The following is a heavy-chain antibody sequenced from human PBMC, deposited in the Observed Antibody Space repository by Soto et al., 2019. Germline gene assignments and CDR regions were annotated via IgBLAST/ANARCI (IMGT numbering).Heavy chain of an antibody. CDR3: ARQVGAAAGYYYYGMDV. J-gene: IGHJ6*02. Sequence: GGSLRLSCAASGFTFSSYAMHWVRQAPGKGLEWVAVISYDGSNKYYADSVKGRFTISRDNSKNTLYLQMNSLRAEDTAVYYCARQVGAAAGYYYYGMDVWGRGTTVTVSS. V-gene: IGHV3-30-3*01. CDR2: ISYDGSNK. CDR1: GFTFSSYA. D-gene: IGHD6-13*01.